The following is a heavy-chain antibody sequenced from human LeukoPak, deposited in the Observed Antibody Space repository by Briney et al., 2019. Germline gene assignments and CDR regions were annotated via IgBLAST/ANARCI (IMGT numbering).Heavy chain of an antibody. V-gene: IGHV1-18*04. CDR2: ISAYNGNT. J-gene: IGHJ4*02. Sequence: GASVKVSCKASGYTFTGYYMHWVRRAPGQGLEWMGWISAYNGNTNYAQKLQGRVTMTTDTSTSTAYMELRSLRSDDTAVYYCARGDYYDSSGYLDYWGQGTLVTVSS. CDR1: GYTFTGYY. D-gene: IGHD3-22*01. CDR3: ARGDYYDSSGYLDY.